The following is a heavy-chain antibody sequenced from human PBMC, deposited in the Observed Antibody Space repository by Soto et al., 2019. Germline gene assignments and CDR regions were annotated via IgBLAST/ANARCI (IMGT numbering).Heavy chain of an antibody. Sequence: PSETLSLTCTVSGGSISSSSYYWGWIRQPPGKGLEWIGSIYYSGSTYYNPSLKSRVTISVDTSKNQFSLKLSSVTAADTAVYYCARHLSWIQLRFAYDYWGQGTLVTVSS. CDR2: IYYSGST. V-gene: IGHV4-39*01. CDR1: GGSISSSSYY. J-gene: IGHJ4*02. CDR3: ARHLSWIQLRFAYDY. D-gene: IGHD5-18*01.